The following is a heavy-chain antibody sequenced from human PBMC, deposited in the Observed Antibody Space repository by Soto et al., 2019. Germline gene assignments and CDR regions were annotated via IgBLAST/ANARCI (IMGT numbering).Heavy chain of an antibody. CDR3: ARDSRYSSGWYSQVYFDY. CDR2: IIPIFGTA. V-gene: IGHV1-69*12. Sequence: QVQLVQSGAEVKKPGSSVKVSCKASGGTFSSYAISWVRQAPGQGLEWMGGIIPIFGTANYAQKFQGRVTITADESTSTAYMELSSLRYEDTAVYYCARDSRYSSGWYSQVYFDYWGQGTLVTVSS. J-gene: IGHJ4*02. CDR1: GGTFSSYA. D-gene: IGHD6-19*01.